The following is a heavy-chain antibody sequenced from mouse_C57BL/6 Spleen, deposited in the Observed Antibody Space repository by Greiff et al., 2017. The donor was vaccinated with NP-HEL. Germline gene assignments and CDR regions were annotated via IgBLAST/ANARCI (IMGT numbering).Heavy chain of an antibody. CDR3: TREAVVATSDAMDY. D-gene: IGHD1-1*01. V-gene: IGHV1-5*01. CDR1: GYTFTSYW. J-gene: IGHJ4*01. CDR2: IYPGNSDT. Sequence: VQLQQSGTVLARPGASVKMSCKTSGYTFTSYWMHWVKQRPGQGLEWIGAIYPGNSDTSYNQKFKGKAKLTAVTSASSAYMELSSLTNEDSAVYYCTREAVVATSDAMDYWGQGTSVTVSS.